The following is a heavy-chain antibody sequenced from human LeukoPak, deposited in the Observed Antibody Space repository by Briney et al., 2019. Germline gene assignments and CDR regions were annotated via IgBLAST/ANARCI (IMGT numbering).Heavy chain of an antibody. J-gene: IGHJ5*02. CDR1: GFTFSSYA. D-gene: IGHD3-16*01. CDR3: ARDYVWGSSTS. Sequence: GGSLRLSCAASGFTFSSYAMSWVRQAPGKGLEWVSAISGSRTYYTDSVKGRFTISRDNSKNTLYLQMNSLRAEDTAVYYCARDYVWGSSTSWGQGTLVTVSS. CDR2: ISGSRT. V-gene: IGHV3-23*01.